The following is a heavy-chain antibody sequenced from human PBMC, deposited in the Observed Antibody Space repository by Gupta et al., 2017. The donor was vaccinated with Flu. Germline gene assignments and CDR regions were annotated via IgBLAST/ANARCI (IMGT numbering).Heavy chain of an antibody. J-gene: IGHJ4*02. CDR3: ARGHWDN. D-gene: IGHD1-26*01. CDR1: GFDFNSYE. CDR2: ISSSAVT. Sequence: EVFLVESGGGLPHPGGSRRLSCSASGFDFNSYELSWVRQAPGRGLEWVAFISSSAVTYYTDPVRGRFTISRDNANKLLYLQMSSLRGEDTAIYYCARGHWDNWGQGTLVTVSS. V-gene: IGHV3-48*03.